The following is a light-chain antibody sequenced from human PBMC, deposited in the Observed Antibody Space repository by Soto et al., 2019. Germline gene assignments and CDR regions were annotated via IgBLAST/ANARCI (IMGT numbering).Light chain of an antibody. CDR2: DVN. CDR1: SADVAGY. CDR3: CSYEGSFVHV. V-gene: IGLV2-11*01. Sequence: QSVLTQPRSVSGSPGQSVTISCLGTSADVAGYVSWYQQHPGKPPKLLIYDVNKRTSRVPDRFSGSKSGNTASLAISGLQAEDEAHYYCCSYEGSFVHVFESGTKVTVL. J-gene: IGLJ1*01.